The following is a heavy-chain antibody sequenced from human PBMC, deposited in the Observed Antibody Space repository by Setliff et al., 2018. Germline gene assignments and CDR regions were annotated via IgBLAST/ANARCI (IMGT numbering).Heavy chain of an antibody. CDR3: ARTCSGSGCYAGLES. CDR2: IWDDGVKK. J-gene: IGHJ4*02. CDR1: GFTFSTYR. D-gene: IGHD2-15*01. Sequence: GGSLRLSCAASGFTFSTYRMHWVRQAPGKGLEWVAVIWDDGVKKYHEESVKGRFTISRDNSKNTLYLQMNSLRPEDTAVYYCARTCSGSGCYAGLESWGQGTPVTVSS. V-gene: IGHV3-33*08.